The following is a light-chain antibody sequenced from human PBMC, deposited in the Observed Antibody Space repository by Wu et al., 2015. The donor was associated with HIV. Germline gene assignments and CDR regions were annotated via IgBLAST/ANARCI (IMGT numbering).Light chain of an antibody. Sequence: EIVLTQSPGSLSLSPGERVTLSCRASQSLTSDYLAWYQQKPGQAPRLLIYGASRRATGIPDRFSGSGSGTDFTLTISRLEPEDFAVYYCQQYGSSPLTFGGGTKVEIK. CDR2: GAS. V-gene: IGKV3-20*01. CDR3: QQYGSSPLT. CDR1: QSLTSDY. J-gene: IGKJ4*01.